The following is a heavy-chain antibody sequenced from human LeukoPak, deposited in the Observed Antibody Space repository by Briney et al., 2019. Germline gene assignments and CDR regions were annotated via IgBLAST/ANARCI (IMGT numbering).Heavy chain of an antibody. CDR3: AREVDYDSSGYYYVSPPYYFDY. CDR2: ISYDGSNK. D-gene: IGHD3-22*01. CDR1: GFTFSSYA. V-gene: IGHV3-30*04. J-gene: IGHJ4*02. Sequence: PGGSLRLSCAASGFTFSSYAMHWVRQAPGKGLEWVAVISYDGSNKYYAESVKGRFTISRDNSKNTLYLQMNSLRAEDTAVYYCAREVDYDSSGYYYVSPPYYFDYWGQGTLVTVSS.